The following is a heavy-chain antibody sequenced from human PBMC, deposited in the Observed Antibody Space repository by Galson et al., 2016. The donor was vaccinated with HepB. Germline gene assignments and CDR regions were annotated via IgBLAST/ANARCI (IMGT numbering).Heavy chain of an antibody. V-gene: IGHV3-33*01. CDR3: ARDGLFAAPFDY. D-gene: IGHD3-3*01. J-gene: IGHJ4*02. CDR1: GFTFSSHG. Sequence: SLRLSCAASGFTFSSHGMHWVRQAPGKGLEWVAVIWYDGSNKYYADFVQGRFTISRDNSKNTLYLQMNSLRVDDTAVYYCARDGLFAAPFDYWGQGTLVTVSS. CDR2: IWYDGSNK.